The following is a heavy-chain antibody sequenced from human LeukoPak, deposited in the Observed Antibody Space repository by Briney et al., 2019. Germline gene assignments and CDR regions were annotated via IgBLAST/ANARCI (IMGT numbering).Heavy chain of an antibody. V-gene: IGHV1-69*01. CDR1: GGTFSSYA. CDR3: ARDPVGAGEPNDAFDI. CDR2: IIPIFGTA. Sequence: GSSVKVSCKASGGTFSSYAISWVRQAPGQGLEWMGGIIPIFGTANYAQKFQGRVTITADESTSTAYMELSSLRSEDTAVYYCARDPVGAGEPNDAFDIWGQGTMVTVSS. J-gene: IGHJ3*02. D-gene: IGHD7-27*01.